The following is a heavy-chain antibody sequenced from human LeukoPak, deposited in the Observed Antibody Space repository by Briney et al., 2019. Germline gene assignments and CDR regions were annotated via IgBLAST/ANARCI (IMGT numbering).Heavy chain of an antibody. Sequence: PGGSLRLSCAASGFTFSTYTMNWVRQAPGKGLEWVSVITGSGGTTYYADSVQGRFTISRDNSKNTLFLQMNSLRAEDTAVYYCVKFYGTEPDGVDIWSQGTMVTVSS. CDR1: GFTFSTYT. CDR2: ITGSGGTT. CDR3: VKFYGTEPDGVDI. D-gene: IGHD3-10*01. V-gene: IGHV3-23*01. J-gene: IGHJ3*02.